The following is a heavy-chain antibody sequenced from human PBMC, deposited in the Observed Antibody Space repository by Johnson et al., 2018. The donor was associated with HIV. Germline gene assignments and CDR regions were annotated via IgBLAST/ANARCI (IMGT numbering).Heavy chain of an antibody. D-gene: IGHD1-1*01. CDR1: GFTFSTYN. CDR2: ISYDGSNK. CDR3: AREELEPDVFDI. Sequence: QVQLVESGGGVVQPGRSLRLSCAASGFTFSTYNMHWVRQAPGKGLEWVAVISYDGSNKYYADSVKGRFTISRDNSKNTLYLQMNSLRAEDTAVYYCAREELEPDVFDIWGQGTMVTVSS. J-gene: IGHJ3*02. V-gene: IGHV3-30*01.